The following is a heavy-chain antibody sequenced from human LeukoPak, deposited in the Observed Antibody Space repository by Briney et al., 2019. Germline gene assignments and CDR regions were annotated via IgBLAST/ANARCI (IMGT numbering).Heavy chain of an antibody. CDR3: ARDSLYYYGSEYYYYGMDV. J-gene: IGHJ6*02. D-gene: IGHD3-10*01. CDR2: IYYSGST. CDR1: GGSISSYY. Sequence: PSETLSLTCTVSGGSISSYYWSWIRQPPGKGLEWIGYIYYSGSTNYNPSLKSRVTISVDKSKNQFSLKLSSVTAADTAVYYCARDSLYYYGSEYYYYGMDVWGQGTTVTVSS. V-gene: IGHV4-59*12.